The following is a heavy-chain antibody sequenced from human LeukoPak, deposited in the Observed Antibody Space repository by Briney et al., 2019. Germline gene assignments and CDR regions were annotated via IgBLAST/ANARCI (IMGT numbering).Heavy chain of an antibody. J-gene: IGHJ5*02. Sequence: GASVKVSCKASGYTFTGYYMHWVRQAPGQGLEWMGWINPNSGGTNYAQKFQGRVTMTRDTSISTAYMELSRLRSDDTAVYYCARDGGWRSPNWFDPWGQGTLVTVSS. CDR3: ARDGGWRSPNWFDP. D-gene: IGHD2-15*01. CDR2: INPNSGGT. V-gene: IGHV1-2*02. CDR1: GYTFTGYY.